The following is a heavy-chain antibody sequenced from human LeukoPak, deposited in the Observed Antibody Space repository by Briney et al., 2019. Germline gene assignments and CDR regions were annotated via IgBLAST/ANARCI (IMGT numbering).Heavy chain of an antibody. D-gene: IGHD1-1*01. V-gene: IGHV3-66*01. CDR1: GFTVSSKY. Sequence: QPGRSLRLSCAASGFTVSSKYISSVRQAPGKWMGWVSVIYSGGSTYYADSVKGRFTISRDNAKNSLYLQMNSLRAEDTAVYYCAREGRNEYYYYYYMDVWGKGTTVTVSS. J-gene: IGHJ6*03. CDR3: AREGRNEYYYYYYMDV. CDR2: IYSGGST.